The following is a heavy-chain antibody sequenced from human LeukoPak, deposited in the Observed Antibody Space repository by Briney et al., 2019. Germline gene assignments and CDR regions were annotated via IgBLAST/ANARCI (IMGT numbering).Heavy chain of an antibody. CDR1: GGSISSSSYY. CDR3: ANQGSSASEY. J-gene: IGHJ4*02. V-gene: IGHV4-39*01. Sequence: PSETLSLTCTVSGGSISSSSYYWGWIRQPQGKGLEWIGSIYYSGSTYYNPSLKSRVTISVDTSKNQFSLKLSSVTAADTAVYYCANQGSSASEYWGQGTLVTVSS. CDR2: IYYSGST. D-gene: IGHD6-6*01.